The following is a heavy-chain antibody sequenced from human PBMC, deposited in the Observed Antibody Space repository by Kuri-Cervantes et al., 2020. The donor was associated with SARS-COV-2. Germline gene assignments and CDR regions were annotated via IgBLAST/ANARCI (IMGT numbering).Heavy chain of an antibody. CDR3: ARDFKLRVEYSSSSQYFYYMDV. Sequence: GESLKISCAASGFTSRSYSMLCVRQAPGKGLEWVSSINTDGSHKNYADSVKGRFTISRDSAKNSLSLQMNSLRAEDTAVYYCARDFKLRVEYSSSSQYFYYMDVWGKGTTVTVSS. J-gene: IGHJ6*03. CDR1: GFTSRSYS. V-gene: IGHV3-21*01. D-gene: IGHD6-6*01. CDR2: INTDGSHK.